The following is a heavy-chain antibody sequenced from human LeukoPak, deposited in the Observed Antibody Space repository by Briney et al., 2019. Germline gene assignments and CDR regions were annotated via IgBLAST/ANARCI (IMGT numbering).Heavy chain of an antibody. J-gene: IGHJ4*02. CDR3: ARGIDSSGRFDY. D-gene: IGHD3-22*01. CDR2: IYYSGST. CDR1: GGSISSGGYS. V-gene: IGHV4-30-4*07. Sequence: SETLSLTCAVSGGSISSGGYSWSWIRQPPGKGLEWIGYIYYSGSTYYNPSLKSRVTISVDTSENQFSLKLSSVTAADTAVYYCARGIDSSGRFDYWGQGTLVTVSS.